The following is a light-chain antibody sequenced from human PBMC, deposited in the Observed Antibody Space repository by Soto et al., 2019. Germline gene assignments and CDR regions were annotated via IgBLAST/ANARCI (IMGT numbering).Light chain of an antibody. Sequence: QSVLTQSPSASGTPGQRVTMSCSGSSSNIGSRAVNWYRQLPGTTPKLLIYSDNQRPSGVPDRFSGSKSGTSASLAISGLQSEDEADYYCAVWDESLNARVFGGGTKLTVL. J-gene: IGLJ2*01. CDR2: SDN. CDR1: SSNIGSRA. V-gene: IGLV1-44*01. CDR3: AVWDESLNARV.